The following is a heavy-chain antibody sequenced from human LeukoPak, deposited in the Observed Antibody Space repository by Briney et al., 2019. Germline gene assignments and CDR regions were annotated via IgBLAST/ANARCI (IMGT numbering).Heavy chain of an antibody. CDR1: GGSISSGDYY. J-gene: IGHJ3*02. V-gene: IGHV4-30-4*08. D-gene: IGHD3-10*01. CDR3: ARGSSQHYYYGSGSYYNPAAFDI. CDR2: IYYSGST. Sequence: SQTLSLTCTVSGGSISSGDYYWSWIRQPPGKGLEWIGYIYYSGSTYYNPSLKSRVTISVDTSKNQFSLKLSSVTAADTAVYYCARGSSQHYYYGSGSYYNPAAFDIWGQGTMVTVSS.